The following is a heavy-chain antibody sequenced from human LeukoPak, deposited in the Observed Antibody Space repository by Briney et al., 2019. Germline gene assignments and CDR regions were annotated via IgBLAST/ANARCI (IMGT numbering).Heavy chain of an antibody. D-gene: IGHD5-24*01. Sequence: PGGSRRLSCSASGFTFSTYIMHWVRQAPGKGLETVSAITGNGGSTFYADSVKGRFTISRDNSKNTLYLQMSSLRAEDTAMYYCARRDDYSAYDCWGQGTLVTVSS. CDR3: ARRDDYSAYDC. CDR2: ITGNGGST. V-gene: IGHV3-64D*06. CDR1: GFTFSTYI. J-gene: IGHJ4*02.